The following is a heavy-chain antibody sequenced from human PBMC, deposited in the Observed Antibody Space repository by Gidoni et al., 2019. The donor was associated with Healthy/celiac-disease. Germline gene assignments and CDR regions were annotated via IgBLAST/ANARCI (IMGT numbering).Heavy chain of an antibody. D-gene: IGHD4-4*01. J-gene: IGHJ4*02. Sequence: QLQLQESGPGLVKPSETLSFTCTVSGGSLSSSSYYWGWIRQPPGKGLEWIGRIYYSGSTYYNPSLKSRVTISVDTSKNQFSLKLSSVTAADTAVYYCARRTDFSKSYYFDYWGQGTLVTVSS. CDR3: ARRTDFSKSYYFDY. CDR2: IYYSGST. CDR1: GGSLSSSSYY. V-gene: IGHV4-39*01.